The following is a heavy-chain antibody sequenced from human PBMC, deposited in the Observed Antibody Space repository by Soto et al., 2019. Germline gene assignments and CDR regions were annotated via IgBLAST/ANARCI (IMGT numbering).Heavy chain of an antibody. CDR1: GFIFSNAS. CDR3: TTDDPINRF. V-gene: IGHV3-15*01. J-gene: IGHJ4*02. CDR2: IKRKTNGGTT. D-gene: IGHD3-10*01. Sequence: GGSLRLSCAASGFIFSNASMSWVRQAPGQGQGWVGCIKRKTNGGTTDYDARVRGRFSISRDDSKNTLYLQMNSLKSEDTAGYYCTTDDPINRFRGQGTLGTVAS.